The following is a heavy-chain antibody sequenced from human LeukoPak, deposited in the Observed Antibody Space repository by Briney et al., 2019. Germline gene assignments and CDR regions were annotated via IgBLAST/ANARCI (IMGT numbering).Heavy chain of an antibody. D-gene: IGHD5-18*01. CDR1: GGSISGSNW. V-gene: IGHV4-4*02. J-gene: IGHJ4*02. Sequence: PSGTLSLTCAVSGGSISGSNWWSWVRQPPGKGLEWIGEIYHSGSTNYNPSLKSRVTISVDKSKNQFSLKLSSVTAADTAVYYCARGTAMAVTTFDYWGQGTLVTVSS. CDR2: IYHSGST. CDR3: ARGTAMAVTTFDY.